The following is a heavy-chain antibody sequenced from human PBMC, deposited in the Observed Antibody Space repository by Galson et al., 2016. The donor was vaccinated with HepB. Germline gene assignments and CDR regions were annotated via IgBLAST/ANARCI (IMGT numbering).Heavy chain of an antibody. CDR2: IGGGGGNT. J-gene: IGHJ5*02. CDR1: GFTFSHYA. D-gene: IGHD1-26*01. CDR3: ARDQGWEGGWFDP. Sequence: SLRLSCAASGFTFSHYAMAWVRQAPGKGLEWVSTIGGGGGNTHYADSVKGRFTISRDNSKNTLYLQLNSLRAEDTAVYYCARDQGWEGGWFDPWGQGTLVTVSS. V-gene: IGHV3-23*01.